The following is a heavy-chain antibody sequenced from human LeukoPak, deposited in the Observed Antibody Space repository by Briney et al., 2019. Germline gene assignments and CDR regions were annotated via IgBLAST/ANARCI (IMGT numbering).Heavy chain of an antibody. J-gene: IGHJ6*02. Sequence: SVKVSCKVSGGTFSSYAISWVRQAPGQGLEWMGRIIPILGIANYAQKFQGRVTITADKSTGTAYMELSSLRSEDTAVYYCASDSYGKNYYYYGMDVWGQGTTVTVSS. CDR2: IIPILGIA. CDR1: GGTFSSYA. V-gene: IGHV1-69*04. D-gene: IGHD5-18*01. CDR3: ASDSYGKNYYYYGMDV.